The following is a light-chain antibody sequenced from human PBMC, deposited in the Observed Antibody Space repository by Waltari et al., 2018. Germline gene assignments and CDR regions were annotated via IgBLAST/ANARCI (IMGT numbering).Light chain of an antibody. CDR1: SSDVGGYKS. CDR2: DVT. J-gene: IGLJ1*01. Sequence: QSALTQAASVSGSPGQSITISCTGTSSDVGGYKSVSWYQQHPGKAPKVLFYDVTNWPSGVSNRFSGSKAGNTASLTISGLQAEDEADYYCSAYTRSGTYVFGTGTKVTVL. V-gene: IGLV2-14*03. CDR3: SAYTRSGTYV.